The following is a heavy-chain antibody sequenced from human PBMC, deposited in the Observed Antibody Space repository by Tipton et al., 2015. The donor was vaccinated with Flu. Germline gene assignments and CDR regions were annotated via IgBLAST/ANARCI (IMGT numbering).Heavy chain of an antibody. CDR3: ARYGSVYAFDI. D-gene: IGHD4-17*01. CDR2: IYYSGST. Sequence: TLSLTCTVSGGSISSYYWSWIRQPPGKGLEWIGYIYYSGSTNYNPSLKSRVNISVDTSKNQFSLKLSSVTAADTAVYYCARYGSVYAFDIWGQGTMVTVSS. CDR1: GGSISSYY. J-gene: IGHJ3*02. V-gene: IGHV4-59*07.